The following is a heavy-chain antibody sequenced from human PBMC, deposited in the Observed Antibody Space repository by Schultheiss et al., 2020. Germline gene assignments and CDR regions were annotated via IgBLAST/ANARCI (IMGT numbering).Heavy chain of an antibody. J-gene: IGHJ4*02. Sequence: GGSLRLSCAASGFTFSSYGMHWVRQAPGKGLEWVAVISYDGSNKYYADSVKGRFTISRDNAKNSLYLQMDSLRDEDTAVYYCQGGGFDYWGQGTLVTVS. CDR1: GFTFSSYG. CDR2: ISYDGSNK. V-gene: IGHV3-30*03. CDR3: QGGGFDY.